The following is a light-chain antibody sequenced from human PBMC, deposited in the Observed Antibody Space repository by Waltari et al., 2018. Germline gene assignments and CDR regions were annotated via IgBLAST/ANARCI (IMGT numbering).Light chain of an antibody. CDR3: SSYAGSYTVL. V-gene: IGLV2-11*01. Sequence: SALTQPRSVSGSTGQTDHISCTGTSSYVGGYNYVSWYQQHPGKPPELMLFDVNKRPSGVPDRFSGSKSGNTASLTISGLQAEDEADYYCSSYAGSYTVLFGGGTKLTVL. CDR1: SSYVGGYNY. CDR2: DVN. J-gene: IGLJ2*01.